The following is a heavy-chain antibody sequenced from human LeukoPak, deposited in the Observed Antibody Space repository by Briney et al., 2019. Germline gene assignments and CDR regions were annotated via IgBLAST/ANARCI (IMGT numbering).Heavy chain of an antibody. CDR3: ARGIRNWGWEYYYYGMDV. V-gene: IGHV4-34*01. D-gene: IGHD7-27*01. Sequence: SETLSLTCAVYGGSFSGYYWSWIRQPPGKGLEWIGEINHSGSTNYNPPLKSRVTISVDTSKNQFSLKLSSVTAADTAVYYCARGIRNWGWEYYYYGMDVWGQGTTVTVSS. CDR1: GGSFSGYY. J-gene: IGHJ6*02. CDR2: INHSGST.